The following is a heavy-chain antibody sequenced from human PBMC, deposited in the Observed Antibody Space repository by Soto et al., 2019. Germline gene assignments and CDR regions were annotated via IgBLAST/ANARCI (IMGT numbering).Heavy chain of an antibody. J-gene: IGHJ3*01. CDR1: GFIFDEYA. V-gene: IGHV3-9*01. CDR2: VSWNSATI. D-gene: IGHD3-16*01. Sequence: EVQLVESGGGLAQPGRSLRLSCAASGFIFDEYAMHWVRQVPGKGLEWVSTVSWNSATIAYADSVKGRYIISRDSATNSLSLQMSSLRPEYTAFYYCAKGGASSDEALDVWCQGKLVTVSS. CDR3: AKGGASSDEALDV.